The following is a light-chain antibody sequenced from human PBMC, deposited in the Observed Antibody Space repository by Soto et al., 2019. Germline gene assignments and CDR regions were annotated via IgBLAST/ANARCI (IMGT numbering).Light chain of an antibody. CDR3: FSFTTDWTHV. V-gene: IGLV2-14*01. Sequence: QSVLTQPASVSGSPGQSITISCTGSSSDIGAYNYVSWFQQYPGKAPKLIISEVSNRPSGVSKRFSGSKSGTAASLTISGLQTEDEADYFCFSFTTDWTHVFGTGTKVTVL. J-gene: IGLJ1*01. CDR1: SSDIGAYNY. CDR2: EVS.